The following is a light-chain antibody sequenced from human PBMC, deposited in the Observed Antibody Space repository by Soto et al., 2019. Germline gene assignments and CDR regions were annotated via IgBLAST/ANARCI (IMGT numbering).Light chain of an antibody. V-gene: IGKV3-20*01. CDR1: QSVKSNY. CDR3: HQYAVSPLT. Sequence: EIVLTQSPGTLSLSPGGRTTLSCRASQSVKSNYLAWFQHKPDQAPRLLIYDASNRATGVPDRFSGSGSGIDFTLSVTRLEPEDFAVYYCHQYAVSPLTFGGGTTVEIK. J-gene: IGKJ4*01. CDR2: DAS.